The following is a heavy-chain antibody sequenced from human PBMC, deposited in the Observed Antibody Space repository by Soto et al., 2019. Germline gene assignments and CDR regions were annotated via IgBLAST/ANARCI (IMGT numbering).Heavy chain of an antibody. CDR1: VYTVTSYA. V-gene: IGHV1-3*01. J-gene: IGHJ6*01. D-gene: IGHD6-13*01. CDR3: AMYSSSLYGYDPVDG. Sequence: QVQLVQSGAEGKKPGASVKVSCKASVYTVTSYAMHWVRQTPGQRLERMGWINAGNGNTKYSQKFKDRVTITRDTYAGTADMERSSLVSEGTAVYYGAMYSSSLYGYDPVDGCGQGTTVTVSS. CDR2: INAGNGNT.